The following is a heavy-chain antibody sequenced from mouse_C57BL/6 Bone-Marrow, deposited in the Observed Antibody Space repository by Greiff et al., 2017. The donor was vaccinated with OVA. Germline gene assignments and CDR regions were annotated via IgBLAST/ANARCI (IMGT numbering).Heavy chain of an antibody. CDR1: GFTFSSYG. CDR3: ARRTAQGDGFAY. V-gene: IGHV5-6*01. J-gene: IGHJ3*01. Sequence: EVQGVESGGDLVKPGGSLKLSCAASGFTFSSYGMSWVRQTPDKRLEWVATISSGGSYTYYPDSVKGRFTISRDNAKNTLYLQMSSLKSEDTAMYYCARRTAQGDGFAYWGQGTLVTVSA. D-gene: IGHD3-2*02. CDR2: ISSGGSYT.